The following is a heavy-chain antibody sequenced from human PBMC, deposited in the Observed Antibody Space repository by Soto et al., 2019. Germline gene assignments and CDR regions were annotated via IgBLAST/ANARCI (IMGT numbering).Heavy chain of an antibody. V-gene: IGHV3-30-3*01. CDR2: ISNDGSNY. Sequence: QVQLVESGGGVVQPGRSLRLSCAASGFTFTSYAMHWVRQAPGKGLEWVAVISNDGSNYYYADSVRGRFTISRDNTKYTLFLQMSSLRGEDSVVYYCARGTTLAIFDYAMDVWGQGTTVTVSS. CDR1: GFTFTSYA. J-gene: IGHJ6*02. CDR3: ARGTTLAIFDYAMDV. D-gene: IGHD3-3*01.